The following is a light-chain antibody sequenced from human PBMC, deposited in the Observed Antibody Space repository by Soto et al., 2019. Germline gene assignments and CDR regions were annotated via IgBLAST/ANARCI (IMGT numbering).Light chain of an antibody. Sequence: EIELTQSPGTLSLSPGERATLSCRDSQSVSSSYLAWYQQRPGQAPRLLIYGTSSRATGIPNRFSGSGSGTDFTLTISRLKPEDFAVYYCQQYGSSPLVTFGQGTRLEIK. CDR1: QSVSSSY. CDR3: QQYGSSPLVT. V-gene: IGKV3-20*01. CDR2: GTS. J-gene: IGKJ5*01.